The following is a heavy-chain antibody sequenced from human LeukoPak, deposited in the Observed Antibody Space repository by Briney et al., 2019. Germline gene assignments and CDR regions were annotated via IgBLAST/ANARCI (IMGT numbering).Heavy chain of an antibody. D-gene: IGHD5-18*01. Sequence: KASETLSLTCTVSGGSISSYYWSWIRQPAGKGLEWIGRIYTSGSTNYNPSLKSRVTISVDTSKNQFSLKLSSVTAADTAVYYCARVRGSGSYGRYFDYWGQGTLVTVSS. V-gene: IGHV4-4*07. J-gene: IGHJ4*02. CDR2: IYTSGST. CDR3: ARVRGSGSYGRYFDY. CDR1: GGSISSYY.